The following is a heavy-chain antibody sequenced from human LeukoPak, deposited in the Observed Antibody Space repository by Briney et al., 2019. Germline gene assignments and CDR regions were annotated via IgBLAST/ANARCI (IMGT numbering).Heavy chain of an antibody. CDR1: GYTLTDLS. J-gene: IGHJ4*02. Sequence: GASVKVSCKVSGYTLTDLSMHWLRQPPGKGREWMGWFDPEDGTTIYAQKFQVRVTMSGDPSTATAYMELSSLRSEDTAVYYCAKPKSSYYDGSGYYYDYWGQGTLVTVSS. V-gene: IGHV1-24*01. D-gene: IGHD3-22*01. CDR2: FDPEDGTT. CDR3: AKPKSSYYDGSGYYYDY.